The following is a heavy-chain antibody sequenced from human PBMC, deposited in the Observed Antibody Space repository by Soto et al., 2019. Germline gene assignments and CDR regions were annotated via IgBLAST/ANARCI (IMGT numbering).Heavy chain of an antibody. J-gene: IGHJ6*02. Sequence: GPLSLSCSASGVTVGSYAIHWFRQAPAKGLEYVSAISSNGGSTYYADSVKGRFTISRDNSKNTLYLQMSSLRAEDTAVYYCAKNRVDTAMVRRDGMDVWGQGTTVTVSS. CDR1: GVTVGSYA. D-gene: IGHD5-18*01. CDR3: AKNRVDTAMVRRDGMDV. CDR2: ISSNGGST. V-gene: IGHV3-64D*08.